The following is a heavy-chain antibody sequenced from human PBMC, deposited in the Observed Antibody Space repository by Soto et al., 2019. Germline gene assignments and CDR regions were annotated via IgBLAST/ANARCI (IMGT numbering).Heavy chain of an antibody. CDR1: GFPFSSYG. J-gene: IGHJ4*02. CDR3: AGGQYYFDY. D-gene: IGHD2-15*01. V-gene: IGHV3-30*03. Sequence: QVQLVESGGGVVQPGRSLRLSCAASGFPFSSYGIHWVRQAPGKGLDWVALISYDGTNQYYADSVKGRFTVSRDNSKNTLYLHMSSLRAEDTAVYYCAGGQYYFDYCGQGTLVSVSS. CDR2: ISYDGTNQ.